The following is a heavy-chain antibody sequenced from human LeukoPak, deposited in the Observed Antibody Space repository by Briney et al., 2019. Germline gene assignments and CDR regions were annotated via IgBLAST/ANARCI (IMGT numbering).Heavy chain of an antibody. CDR2: IYSGGST. V-gene: IGHV3-66*02. CDR1: GFTVSSNY. J-gene: IGHJ3*02. Sequence: GGSLRLSCAASGFTVSSNYLSWVRQAPGKGLEWASVIYSGGSTYYADSVKGRFTISRDNSKNTLYLQMNSLIAEDTAVYYCARPRWGYYGSSGRDAFDIWGQGTVVTVSS. CDR3: ARPRWGYYGSSGRDAFDI. D-gene: IGHD3-22*01.